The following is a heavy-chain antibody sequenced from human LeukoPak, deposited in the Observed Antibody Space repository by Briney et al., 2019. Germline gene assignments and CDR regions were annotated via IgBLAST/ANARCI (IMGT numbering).Heavy chain of an antibody. CDR2: ISSSGSTI. J-gene: IGHJ4*02. CDR1: GFTFSDYY. V-gene: IGHV3-11*01. Sequence: PGGSLRLSCAASGFTFSDYYMSWIRQAPGKGLEWVSYISSSGSTIYYADSVKGRFTISRDNAKNSLYLQMNSLRAEDTAVYYCASDYGPGSYPVDYWGQGTLVTVSS. D-gene: IGHD3-10*01. CDR3: ASDYGPGSYPVDY.